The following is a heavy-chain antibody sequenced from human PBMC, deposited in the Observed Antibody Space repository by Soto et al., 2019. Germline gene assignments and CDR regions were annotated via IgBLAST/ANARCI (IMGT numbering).Heavy chain of an antibody. Sequence: SETLSLTCTVSGASIRSDSWSWIRQPPGKGLEWIAYIKYSGSTNSNPSLRSRITIAVDTSTNQVSLKLTFVTAADTAVYYCARLRRMPASFDYWGREPRSPSPQ. CDR1: GASIRSDS. CDR3: ARLRRMPASFDY. J-gene: IGHJ4*02. D-gene: IGHD2-2*01. V-gene: IGHV4-59*01. CDR2: IKYSGST.